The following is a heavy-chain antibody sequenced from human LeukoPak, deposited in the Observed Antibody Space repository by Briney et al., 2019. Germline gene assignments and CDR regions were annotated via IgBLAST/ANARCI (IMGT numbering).Heavy chain of an antibody. CDR3: ARDEGRDYDIFTASNWFDP. CDR1: GFIFRRYG. CDR2: IWYDGSNK. V-gene: IGHV3-33*01. J-gene: IGHJ5*02. D-gene: IGHD3-9*01. Sequence: AGGSLRLSCAASGFIFRRYGMHWVRQAPGKGLEWVAVIWYDGSNKYYADSVKGRFTISRDNSKNTLYLQMNSLRAEDTAVYYCARDEGRDYDIFTASNWFDPWGQGTLVTVSS.